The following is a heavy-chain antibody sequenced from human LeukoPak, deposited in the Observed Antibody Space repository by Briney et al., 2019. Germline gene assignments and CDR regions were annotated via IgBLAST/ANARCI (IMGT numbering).Heavy chain of an antibody. Sequence: GGSLRLSCTASGFTFSSYTMSWVRQAPGKGLKWVSTITTGGPNTYYADSLKGRFTVSRDDSKNTLYLQMNSLRAEDTAVYYCAKDGGLWVSAHWGDSWGRGTLVTVSS. V-gene: IGHV3-23*01. CDR2: ITTGGPNT. D-gene: IGHD7-27*01. CDR3: AKDGGLWVSAHWGDS. CDR1: GFTFSSYT. J-gene: IGHJ4*02.